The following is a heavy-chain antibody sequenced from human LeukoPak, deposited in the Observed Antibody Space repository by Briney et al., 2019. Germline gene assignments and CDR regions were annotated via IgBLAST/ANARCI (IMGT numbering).Heavy chain of an antibody. V-gene: IGHV1-69*06. Sequence: GASVKVSCKASGGTFSSYAISWVRQAPGQGLEWMGGIIPIFGTANYAQKFQGRVTITADKSTSTAYMELSSLRSEDTAVYYCASSSVLRYFDWLFSFDYWGQGTLVTASS. CDR2: IIPIFGTA. CDR1: GGTFSSYA. CDR3: ASSSVLRYFDWLFSFDY. J-gene: IGHJ4*02. D-gene: IGHD3-9*01.